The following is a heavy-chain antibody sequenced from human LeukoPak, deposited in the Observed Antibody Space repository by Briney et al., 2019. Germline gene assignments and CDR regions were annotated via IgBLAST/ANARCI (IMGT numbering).Heavy chain of an antibody. J-gene: IGHJ4*02. CDR3: ARHLGGSGWYPAAY. Sequence: GGSLRLSCAASGFIFNDYAMFWVRQAPGKSLEWVSLISGDGGSTFYVDSVKGRFTISRDNSKNSLYLQMNSLRAEDTAFYFCARHLGGSGWYPAAYWGQGTQVTVSS. D-gene: IGHD6-13*01. V-gene: IGHV3-43*02. CDR2: ISGDGGST. CDR1: GFIFNDYA.